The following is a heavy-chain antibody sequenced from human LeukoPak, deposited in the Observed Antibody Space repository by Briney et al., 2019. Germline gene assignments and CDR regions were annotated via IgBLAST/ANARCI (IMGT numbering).Heavy chain of an antibody. V-gene: IGHV3-20*04. J-gene: IGHJ4*02. Sequence: GGSLRLSCAASGFTFDDYGMSWVRQAPGKGLEWVSGINWNGGSTGYADSVKGRFTISRDNAKNLVYLQLNSLRVEDTAVYYCARDKVVGASRFEYWGQGTLVTVSS. CDR3: ARDKVVGASRFEY. CDR1: GFTFDDYG. D-gene: IGHD1-26*01. CDR2: INWNGGST.